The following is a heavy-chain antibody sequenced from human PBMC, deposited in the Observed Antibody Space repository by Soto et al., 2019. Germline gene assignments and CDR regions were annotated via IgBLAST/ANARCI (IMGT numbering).Heavy chain of an antibody. CDR3: ARSSRASSGYYYVDY. V-gene: IGHV4-31*03. CDR2: IYYSGST. D-gene: IGHD3-22*01. CDR1: GGSISSGGYY. J-gene: IGHJ4*02. Sequence: QVQLQESGPGLVKPSQTLSLTCTVSGGSISSGGYYWSWIRQHPGKGLEWIGYIYYSGSTYYNPSLKRRVTISVDTSKNQCSLKLSSVTAADTAVYYCARSSRASSGYYYVDYWGQGTLVTVSS.